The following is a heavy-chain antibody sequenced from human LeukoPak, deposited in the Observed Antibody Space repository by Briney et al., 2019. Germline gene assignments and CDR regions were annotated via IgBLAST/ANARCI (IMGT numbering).Heavy chain of an antibody. CDR1: GGSISSYY. CDR2: IYTSGST. J-gene: IGHJ4*02. V-gene: IGHV4-4*07. CDR3: AREQYSYGPKDY. D-gene: IGHD5-18*01. Sequence: SETLSLTCTVSGGSISSYYWSWIRQPAGKGLEWIGRIYTSGSTNYNPSLKSRVTISVDTSKNQFSLKLSSVTAADTAVYYCAREQYSYGPKDYWGQGTLVTVSS.